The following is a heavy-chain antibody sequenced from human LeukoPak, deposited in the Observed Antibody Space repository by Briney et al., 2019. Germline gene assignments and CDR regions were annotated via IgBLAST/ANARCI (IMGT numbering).Heavy chain of an antibody. J-gene: IGHJ5*02. Sequence: GASVKVSCKASGYTFTGYYMHWVRQAPGQGLEWMGWINPNSGGTNYAQKFQGRVTMTRDTSISTAYMELSRLRSDDTAVYYCASHPWGKRYNWNDGWFDPWGQGTLVTVSS. CDR2: INPNSGGT. CDR1: GYTFTGYY. V-gene: IGHV1-2*02. CDR3: ASHPWGKRYNWNDGWFDP. D-gene: IGHD1-1*01.